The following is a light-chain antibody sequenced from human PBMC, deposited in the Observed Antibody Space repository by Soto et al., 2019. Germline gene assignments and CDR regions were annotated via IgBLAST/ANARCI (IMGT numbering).Light chain of an antibody. CDR2: AS. Sequence: EIVLTQSPGTLFLSLGERATLSCRASQSVSDSYLAWYQQKPGQAPRLLIYASSSATGILDRFSGSGSGTDFILTISRLEPEDFAVYYCQHYGTSALFGPGTKVDIK. CDR3: QHYGTSAL. V-gene: IGKV3-20*01. J-gene: IGKJ3*01. CDR1: QSVSDSY.